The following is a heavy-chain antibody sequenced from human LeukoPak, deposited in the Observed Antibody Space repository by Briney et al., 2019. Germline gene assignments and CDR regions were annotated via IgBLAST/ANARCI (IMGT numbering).Heavy chain of an antibody. Sequence: GGFLRLSCAASGFTFSSYAMSWVRQAPGKGLEWVSAISGSGGSTYYADSVKGRFTISRDSSKNTLYLQMNSLRAEDTAVYYCAKIVVVTDDAFDIWGQGTMVTVSS. CDR3: AKIVVVTDDAFDI. CDR1: GFTFSSYA. J-gene: IGHJ3*02. D-gene: IGHD2-21*02. V-gene: IGHV3-23*01. CDR2: ISGSGGST.